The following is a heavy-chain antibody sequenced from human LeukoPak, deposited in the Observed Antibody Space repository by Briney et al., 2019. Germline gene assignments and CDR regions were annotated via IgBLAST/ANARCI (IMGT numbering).Heavy chain of an antibody. J-gene: IGHJ5*02. CDR3: ARLADRWFDP. CDR1: GYNFTIYW. Sequence: GESLKISCKGSGYNFTIYWIGWVRQMPGKGLEWMGIIYPGDSDTRYSPSFQGQVTISADKSINTAYLQWSSLKASDTAMYYCARLADRWFDPWGQGTLVTVSS. V-gene: IGHV5-51*01. CDR2: IYPGDSDT.